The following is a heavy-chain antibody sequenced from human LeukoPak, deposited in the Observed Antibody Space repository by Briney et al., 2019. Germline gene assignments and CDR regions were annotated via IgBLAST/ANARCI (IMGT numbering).Heavy chain of an antibody. CDR2: ISSSGSTI. Sequence: GGSLRLSCAASEFAFSSYEMNWVRQAPGKGLEWVSYISSSGSTIYYADSVKGRFTISRDNAKNSLYLQMNSLRAEDTAVYYCARDAYYYGSGTKWFDPWGQGTLVTVSS. D-gene: IGHD3-10*01. J-gene: IGHJ5*02. CDR3: ARDAYYYGSGTKWFDP. CDR1: EFAFSSYE. V-gene: IGHV3-48*03.